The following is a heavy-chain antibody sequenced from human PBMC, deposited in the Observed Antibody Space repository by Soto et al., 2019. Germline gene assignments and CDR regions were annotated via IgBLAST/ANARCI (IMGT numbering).Heavy chain of an antibody. V-gene: IGHV4-31*03. CDR3: ARGLSVARVVTCYFDY. CDR1: GGSGSISDYY. CDR2: IYSSGNT. D-gene: IGHD2-21*02. J-gene: IGHJ4*02. Sequence: PAYTLSRTCTVSGGSGSISDYYWIWIRQPPGKGLEWIGYIYSSGNTYYNPSLKSRLTISVDTSKNQFSLKLNSVTAADTALYYCARGLSVARVVTCYFDYWGQGTLVTVSS.